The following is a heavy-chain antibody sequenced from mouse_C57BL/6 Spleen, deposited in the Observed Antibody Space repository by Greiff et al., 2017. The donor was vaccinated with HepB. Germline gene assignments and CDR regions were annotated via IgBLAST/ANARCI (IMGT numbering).Heavy chain of an antibody. D-gene: IGHD2-3*01. Sequence: QVQLQQSGPELVKPGASVKISCKASGYAFSSTWMNWVKQRPGKGLEWIGRIYPGDGDTNYNGKFKGKATLTADKSSSTAYMQLSSLTSEDSAVYFCARDGYLDYWGQGTTLTVSS. CDR3: ARDGYLDY. CDR1: GYAFSSTW. CDR2: IYPGDGDT. J-gene: IGHJ2*01. V-gene: IGHV1-82*01.